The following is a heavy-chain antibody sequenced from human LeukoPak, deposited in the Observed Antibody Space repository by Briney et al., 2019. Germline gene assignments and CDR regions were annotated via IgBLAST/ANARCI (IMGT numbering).Heavy chain of an antibody. D-gene: IGHD3-10*01. V-gene: IGHV3-23*01. Sequence: GGSLRLSCAASGFTFSSYAMSWVRQAPGKGLEWVSAISGSGGSTYYADSVKGRFTISRDNIRNSLYLQMNSPRAEDTAVYYCVREFSGEFDYWGQGTLVTVSS. J-gene: IGHJ4*02. CDR3: VREFSGEFDY. CDR2: ISGSGGST. CDR1: GFTFSSYA.